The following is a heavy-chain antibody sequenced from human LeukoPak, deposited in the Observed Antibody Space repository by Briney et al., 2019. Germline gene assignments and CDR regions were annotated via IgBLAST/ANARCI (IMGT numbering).Heavy chain of an antibody. J-gene: IGHJ4*02. CDR1: GASISSYY. CDR2: IYYTGST. Sequence: KSSETLSLTCTVSGASISSYYWSWIRQPPGKGREWIAYIYYTGSTNYNPSLKSRVTISMDTSKNQFSLRVSSVTAADTAIYYCARQSPLAAAGTFDYWGQGTLVTVSS. V-gene: IGHV4-59*01. CDR3: ARQSPLAAAGTFDY. D-gene: IGHD6-13*01.